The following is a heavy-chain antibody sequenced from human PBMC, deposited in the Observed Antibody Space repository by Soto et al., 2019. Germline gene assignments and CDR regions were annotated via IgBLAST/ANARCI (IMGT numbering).Heavy chain of an antibody. CDR3: ARFYDSKRYFQL. V-gene: IGHV1-69*02. Sequence: QVQLVQSGAEVKKPGSSVKVSCKASGGTFSSYTISWVRQAPGQGLEWMGRIIPILGIANYAQKFQGRVTITADKSTSTAYMELSSLRSEDTAVYYCARFYDSKRYFQLWGQGTLVTVSS. D-gene: IGHD3-22*01. J-gene: IGHJ1*01. CDR2: IIPILGIA. CDR1: GGTFSSYT.